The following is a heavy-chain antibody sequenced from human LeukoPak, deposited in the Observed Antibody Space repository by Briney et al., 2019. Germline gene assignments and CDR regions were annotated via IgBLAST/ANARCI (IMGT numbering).Heavy chain of an antibody. D-gene: IGHD3-22*01. V-gene: IGHV1-69*04. CDR3: ALGSGYYSPDH. CDR1: GGTFSSYA. Sequence: AASVKVSCKASGGTFSSYAISWVRQAPGQGLEWMGRIIPILGIANYAQKFQGRVTITADKSTSTAYVGLSSLISEDSAVYYCALGSGYYSPDHWGQGTLVTVSS. CDR2: IIPILGIA. J-gene: IGHJ5*02.